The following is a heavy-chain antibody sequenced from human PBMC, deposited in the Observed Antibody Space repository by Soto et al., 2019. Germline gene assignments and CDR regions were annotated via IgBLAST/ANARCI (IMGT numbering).Heavy chain of an antibody. J-gene: IGHJ4*02. CDR1: GFTFSGSW. CDR3: ATAGTGTFTY. D-gene: IGHD1-1*01. V-gene: IGHV3-74*03. Sequence: EVPLVESGGGLVQPGGSLRLSCAASGFTFSGSWMHWVRQAPGKGLVWVSRISSDGSSTTYADSVKGRFTISRDNAKNMLYLQMNSLGAEDTAVYYCATAGTGTFTYWGQGTLATVSS. CDR2: ISSDGSST.